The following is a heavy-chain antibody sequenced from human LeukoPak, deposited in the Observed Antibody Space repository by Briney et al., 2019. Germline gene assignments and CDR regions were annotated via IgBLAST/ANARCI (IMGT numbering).Heavy chain of an antibody. CDR2: FDPEDGET. CDR1: GYTLTELS. CDR3: ARDGLSSGYYYFDY. J-gene: IGHJ4*02. Sequence: ASVKVSCKVSGYTLTELSMHWVRQAPGKGLEWMGGFDPEDGETIYAQKFQGRVTMTTDTSTSTAYMELRSLRSDDTAVYYCARDGLSSGYYYFDYWGQGTLVTVSS. D-gene: IGHD3-22*01. V-gene: IGHV1-24*01.